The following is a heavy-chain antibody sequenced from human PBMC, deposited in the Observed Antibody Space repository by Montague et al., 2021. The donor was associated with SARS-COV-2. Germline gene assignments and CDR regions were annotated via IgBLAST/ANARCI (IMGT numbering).Heavy chain of an antibody. Sequence: CAISGDSVSSDTAAWHWIRRSPSRGLEWLGRTFYRSQWHTDSAAXVRSRISFSGDISKNQFSLHLNSVTPEDTATYYCARDGDYGGTWYSFLQNWGQGTLVIVSS. D-gene: IGHD4-17*01. CDR1: GDSVSSDTAA. J-gene: IGHJ1*01. V-gene: IGHV6-1*01. CDR2: TFYRSQWHT. CDR3: ARDGDYGGTWYSFLQN.